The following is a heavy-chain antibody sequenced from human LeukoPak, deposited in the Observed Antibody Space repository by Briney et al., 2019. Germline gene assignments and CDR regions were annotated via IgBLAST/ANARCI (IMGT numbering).Heavy chain of an antibody. CDR1: GFTFSSYS. J-gene: IGHJ6*02. D-gene: IGHD3-22*01. V-gene: IGHV3-48*01. CDR2: ISSSSSTI. Sequence: PGGSLRLPCAASGFTFSSYSMNWVRQAPGKGLEWVSYISSSSSTIYYADSVKGRFTISRDNAKNSLYLQMNSLRAEDTAVYYCARDNYYDSSGYPRSGMDVWGQGTTVTVSS. CDR3: ARDNYYDSSGYPRSGMDV.